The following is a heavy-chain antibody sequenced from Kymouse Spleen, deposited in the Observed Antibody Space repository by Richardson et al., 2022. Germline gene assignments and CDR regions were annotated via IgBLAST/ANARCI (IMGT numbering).Heavy chain of an antibody. D-gene: IGHD3-10*01. CDR2: IWYDGSNK. Sequence: QVQLVESGGGVVQPGRSLRLSCAASGFTFSSYGMHWVRQAPGKGLEWVAVIWYDGSNKYYADSVKGRFTISRDNSKNTLYLQMNSLRAEDTAVYYCARDQSITMVRAGMDVWGQGTTVTVSS. V-gene: IGHV3-33*01. CDR1: GFTFSSYG. J-gene: IGHJ6*02. CDR3: ARDQSITMVRAGMDV.